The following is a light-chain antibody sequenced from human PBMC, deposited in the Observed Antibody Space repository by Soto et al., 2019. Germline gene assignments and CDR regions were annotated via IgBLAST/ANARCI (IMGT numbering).Light chain of an antibody. V-gene: IGKV1-27*01. CDR3: QEYDVVPLT. CDR2: AAS. J-gene: IGKJ4*01. CDR1: QDIRNY. Sequence: DIQMTQSPSSLSASVGDRVTITCRASQDIRNYLAWYQQKPGKVPELLIYAASTFHSGVPSRFSGSGYGTYFTLPITSLQPEDVATYYCQEYDVVPLTFGGGTKVESK.